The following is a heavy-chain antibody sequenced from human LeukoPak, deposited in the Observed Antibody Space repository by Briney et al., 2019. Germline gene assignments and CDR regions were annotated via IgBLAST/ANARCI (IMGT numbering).Heavy chain of an antibody. D-gene: IGHD4-17*01. J-gene: IGHJ4*02. CDR2: ISGSGGST. CDR3: AKLIVTTATPIDY. V-gene: IGHV3-23*01. Sequence: PGGSLRLSCAASGLTFSSCAMTWVRQAPGKGLEWVSGISGSGGSTYYADSVKGRFTISRDNSKNTLFLHMNSLRVDDTAVYSCAKLIVTTATPIDYWGQGTLVTVSS. CDR1: GLTFSSCA.